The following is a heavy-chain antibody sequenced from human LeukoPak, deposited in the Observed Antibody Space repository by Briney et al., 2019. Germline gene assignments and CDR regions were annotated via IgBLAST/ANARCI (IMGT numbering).Heavy chain of an antibody. J-gene: IGHJ6*03. CDR2: IYYSGST. V-gene: IGHV4-59*01. D-gene: IGHD2-15*01. CDR1: GGSISSYY. CDR3: AREHCSGGSCYSIYYYYYMDV. Sequence: SETLSLTCTVSGGSISSYYWSWIRQPPGKGLEWIGYIYYSGSTNYNPSLKSRVTISVETSKNQFSLKLSSVTAADTAVYYCAREHCSGGSCYSIYYYYYMDVWGKGTTVTVSS.